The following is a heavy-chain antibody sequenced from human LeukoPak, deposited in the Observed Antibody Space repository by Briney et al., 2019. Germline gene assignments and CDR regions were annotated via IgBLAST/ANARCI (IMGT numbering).Heavy chain of an antibody. CDR2: IYHSGGT. J-gene: IGHJ4*02. D-gene: IGHD3-10*01. V-gene: IGHV4-30-2*01. CDR3: ARHLYGSGSPLDY. CDR1: GASISRGGYS. Sequence: PSETLSLTCDVSGASISRGGYSWSWIRQPPGKGLEWIGYIYHSGGTYYNPSLKSRVTISMDRSKNQFSLKLSSVTAADTAVYYCARHLYGSGSPLDYWGQGILVTVSS.